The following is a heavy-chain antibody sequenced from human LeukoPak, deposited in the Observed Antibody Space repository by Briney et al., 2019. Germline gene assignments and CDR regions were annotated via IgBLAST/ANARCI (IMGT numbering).Heavy chain of an antibody. CDR3: ARDPYCSSTSCYGIFDY. CDR1: GGTFSSYA. J-gene: IGHJ4*02. Sequence: SVKVSCKASGGTFSSYAISWVRQAPGQGLEWMGGIIPIFGTANYAQKFQGRVAITADESTSTAYMELSSLRSEDTAVYYCARDPYCSSTSCYGIFDYWGQGTLVTVSS. V-gene: IGHV1-69*13. CDR2: IIPIFGTA. D-gene: IGHD2-2*01.